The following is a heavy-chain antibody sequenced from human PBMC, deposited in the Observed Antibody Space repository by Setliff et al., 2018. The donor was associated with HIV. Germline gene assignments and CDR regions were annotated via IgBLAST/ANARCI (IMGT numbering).Heavy chain of an antibody. CDR3: MRWGLPYAIDY. J-gene: IGHJ4*02. CDR1: GGSISSSSHH. V-gene: IGHV3-21*01. Sequence: ETLSLTCTVSGGSISSSSHHGSWVRQAPGRGLEWVSSISIGSGGAIDYADSVQGRFTISRDNSKNSLYLQMNSLRVEDTAVYYCMRWGLPYAIDYWGQGMLVTVSS. CDR2: ISIGSGGAI. D-gene: IGHD2-21*02.